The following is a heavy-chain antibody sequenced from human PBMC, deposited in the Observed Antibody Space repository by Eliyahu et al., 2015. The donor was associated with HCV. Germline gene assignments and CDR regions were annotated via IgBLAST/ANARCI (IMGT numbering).Heavy chain of an antibody. Sequence: QVQLVESGGGVVQPGRSLRLSCAASGFXFSXYGMHWVRQAPGKGLEWVAVIWYDGSNKYYADSVKGRFTISRDNSKNTLYLQMNSLRAEDTAVYYCARENSSRTSADAFDIWGQGTMVTVSS. V-gene: IGHV3-33*01. CDR1: GFXFSXYG. CDR2: IWYDGSNK. D-gene: IGHD6-6*01. CDR3: ARENSSRTSADAFDI. J-gene: IGHJ3*02.